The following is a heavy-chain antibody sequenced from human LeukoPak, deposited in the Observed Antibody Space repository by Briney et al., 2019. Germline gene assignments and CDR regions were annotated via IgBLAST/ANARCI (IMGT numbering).Heavy chain of an antibody. V-gene: IGHV4-38-2*02. CDR1: GYSISSPYY. CDR3: AREVPSGYSSSSGYFDY. CDR2: IYHSGNT. D-gene: IGHD6-6*01. Sequence: SETLSLTCTVSGYSISSPYYGAWIRQAPGQGLEWIGSIYHSGNTYYNPSLRSRVTISVDTSKNQFSLNLSSVTAADTAVYYCAREVPSGYSSSSGYFDYWGQGTLVTVSS. J-gene: IGHJ4*02.